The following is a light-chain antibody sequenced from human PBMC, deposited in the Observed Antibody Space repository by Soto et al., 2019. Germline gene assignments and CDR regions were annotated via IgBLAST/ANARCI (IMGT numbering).Light chain of an antibody. CDR1: QDISNY. Sequence: DIQMTQSPSSLSASVGDRVTITCQASQDISNYLNWYQQKPGKAPKLLIYDASNLETGVPSRFSGSGSGTDFTLTISRLEPEDLAVYYCHQYGSSPWTLGQGTKVDIK. J-gene: IGKJ1*01. CDR3: HQYGSSPWT. V-gene: IGKV1-33*01. CDR2: DAS.